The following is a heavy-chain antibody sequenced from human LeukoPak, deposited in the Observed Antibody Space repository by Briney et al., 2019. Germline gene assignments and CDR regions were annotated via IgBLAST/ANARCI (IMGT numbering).Heavy chain of an antibody. Sequence: PGGSLRLSCAASGFTFSSYEMNWVRQAPGKGLEYVSAISSNGGSTYYANSVKGRFTISRDNSKNTLYLQMGSLRAEDMAVYYCARDHYSSSWSFYFDYWGQGTLVTVSS. J-gene: IGHJ4*02. CDR3: ARDHYSSSWSFYFDY. CDR2: ISSNGGST. V-gene: IGHV3-64*01. CDR1: GFTFSSYE. D-gene: IGHD6-13*01.